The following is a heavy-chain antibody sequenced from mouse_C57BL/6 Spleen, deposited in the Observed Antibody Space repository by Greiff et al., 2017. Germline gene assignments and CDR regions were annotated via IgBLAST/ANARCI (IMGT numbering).Heavy chain of an antibody. J-gene: IGHJ3*01. CDR2: IYPGSGST. CDR1: GYTFTSYW. V-gene: IGHV1-55*01. D-gene: IGHD2-4*01. Sequence: VQLQQPGAELVKPGASVKMSCKASGYTFTSYWITWVKQRPGQGLEWIGDIYPGSGSTNYNEKFKSKATLTVDTSSSTAYMQLSSLTSEDSAVYYGASCDYDLAWFAYWGQGTLVTVSA. CDR3: ASCDYDLAWFAY.